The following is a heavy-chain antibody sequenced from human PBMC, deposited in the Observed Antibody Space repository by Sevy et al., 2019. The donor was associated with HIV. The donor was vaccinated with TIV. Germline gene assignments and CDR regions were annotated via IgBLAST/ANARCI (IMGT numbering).Heavy chain of an antibody. CDR1: GFTFSSYG. D-gene: IGHD6-6*01. V-gene: IGHV3-33*01. J-gene: IGHJ6*02. CDR3: ARGLAALPGYYYGMDV. CDR2: KWYDGSNK. Sequence: GGSLRLSCAASGFTFSSYGMHWVRQAPAKGLEWVAVKWYDGSNKYYADSVKGRVTISRDNSKNTLFLQMNSLSDEDTAVYYCARGLAALPGYYYGMDVWGQGTTVTVSS.